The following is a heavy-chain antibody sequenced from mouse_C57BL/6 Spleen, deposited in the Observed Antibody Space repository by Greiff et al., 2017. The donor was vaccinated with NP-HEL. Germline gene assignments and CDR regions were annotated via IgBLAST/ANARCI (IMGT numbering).Heavy chain of an antibody. D-gene: IGHD1-1*01. J-gene: IGHJ1*03. Sequence: QVQLQQPGAELVRPGTSVKLSCKASGYTFTSYWMHWVKQRPGQGLEWIGVIDPSDSYTNYNQKFKGKATLTVDTSSSTAYMQLSSRTSEDSAVYYCARGDYGSSYRYFDVWGTGTTVTVSS. CDR1: GYTFTSYW. CDR2: IDPSDSYT. V-gene: IGHV1-59*01. CDR3: ARGDYGSSYRYFDV.